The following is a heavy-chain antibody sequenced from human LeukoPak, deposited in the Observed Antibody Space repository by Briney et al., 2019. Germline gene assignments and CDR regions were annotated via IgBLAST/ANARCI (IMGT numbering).Heavy chain of an antibody. Sequence: GGSLRLSCAASGITVSNAWMNWVRQAPGRGLEWVALIKSETDGGTTAYSAPVKGRFTVSRDESKDTLFLQMNSLKIEDTAVYFCVTEKSGSFDFWGQGTMVTVSS. J-gene: IGHJ3*01. CDR3: VTEKSGSFDF. CDR1: GITVSNAW. V-gene: IGHV3-15*01. D-gene: IGHD3-3*01. CDR2: IKSETDGGTT.